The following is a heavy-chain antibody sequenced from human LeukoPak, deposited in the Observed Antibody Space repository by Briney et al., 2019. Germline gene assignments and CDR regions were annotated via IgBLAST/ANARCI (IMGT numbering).Heavy chain of an antibody. CDR2: INHSGST. J-gene: IGHJ6*03. CDR1: GGSISSYY. V-gene: IGHV4-34*01. CDR3: ARRAAPNYYMDV. Sequence: SETLSLTCTVSGGSISSYYWSWIRQPPGKGLEWIGEINHSGSTNYNPSLKSRVTISVDTSKNQFSLKLGSVTAADTAVYYCARRAAPNYYMDVWGKGTTVTVSS.